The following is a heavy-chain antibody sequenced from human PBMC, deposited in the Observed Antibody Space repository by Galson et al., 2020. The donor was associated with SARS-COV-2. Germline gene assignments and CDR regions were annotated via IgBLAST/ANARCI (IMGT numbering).Heavy chain of an antibody. CDR1: GGSISSGSYS. Sequence: SETLSLTFTVSGGSISSGSYSWSWIRQPAGKGLEWIGRIHTSGSTNYNPSLKSRVTISVDTSTNQFSLNLRSVTAADTAMYYCARGLVAGTGAWGQGTLVTVSS. CDR3: ARGLVAGTGA. J-gene: IGHJ5*02. V-gene: IGHV4-61*02. D-gene: IGHD6-19*01. CDR2: IHTSGST.